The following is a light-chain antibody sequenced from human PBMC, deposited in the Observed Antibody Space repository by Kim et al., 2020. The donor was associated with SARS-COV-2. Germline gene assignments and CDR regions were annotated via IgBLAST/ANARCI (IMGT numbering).Light chain of an antibody. V-gene: IGLV2-14*03. CDR2: NVT. Sequence: QSALTQPASLSGSPGQSITISCSGTSSDIGGYNFVSWYQQHPANAPKLMIYNVTERPSGVANRFSGSKSGNSASLTISGLQAEDEAHYYCSSYVVRNTLLVFGAGTKVTVL. CDR3: SSYVVRNTLLV. CDR1: SSDIGGYNF. J-gene: IGLJ2*01.